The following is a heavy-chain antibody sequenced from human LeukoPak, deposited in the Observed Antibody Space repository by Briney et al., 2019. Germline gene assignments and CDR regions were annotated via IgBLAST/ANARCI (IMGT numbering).Heavy chain of an antibody. CDR2: IYHSGST. J-gene: IGHJ4*02. D-gene: IGHD2-15*01. Sequence: SETLSLTCTVSGYSISSGYYWGWIRQPPGKGLEWIGSIYHSGSTYYNPSLKSRGTMSVDTSKNQFSLKLSSVTAADTAVYYCARVLGYCSGGSCYGYFDYWGQGTLVTVSS. CDR3: ARVLGYCSGGSCYGYFDY. V-gene: IGHV4-38-2*02. CDR1: GYSISSGYY.